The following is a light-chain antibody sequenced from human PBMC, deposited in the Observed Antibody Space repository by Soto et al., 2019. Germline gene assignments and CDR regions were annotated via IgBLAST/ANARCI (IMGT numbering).Light chain of an antibody. CDR1: QSVTSSY. CDR3: QQYTGPPTT. V-gene: IGKV3-20*01. CDR2: GAS. J-gene: IGKJ5*01. Sequence: EIVLTQSPGTLSLSPGARATLSCRASQSVTSSYLAWYQQKPGQAPRVXIYGASSRATGIPDRFSGSGSGTDFTLTITRLEPEDSAVYFCQQYTGPPTTFGQGTRLEIK.